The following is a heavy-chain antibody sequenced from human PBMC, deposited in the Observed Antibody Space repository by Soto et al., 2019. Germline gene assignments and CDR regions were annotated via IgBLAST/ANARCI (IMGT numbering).Heavy chain of an antibody. J-gene: IGHJ4*02. CDR3: TTDGPVAGTLGLDY. CDR1: GFNFSNAW. Sequence: PGGSLRLSCAASGFNFSNAWMNWVRQNPGKGLEWVGRIKSKTDGGTTDYAAPVKGRFTISRDDSKNTLYLQMNSLKTEDTAVYYCTTDGPVAGTLGLDYWGQGTLVTVSS. V-gene: IGHV3-15*07. CDR2: IKSKTDGGTT. D-gene: IGHD6-19*01.